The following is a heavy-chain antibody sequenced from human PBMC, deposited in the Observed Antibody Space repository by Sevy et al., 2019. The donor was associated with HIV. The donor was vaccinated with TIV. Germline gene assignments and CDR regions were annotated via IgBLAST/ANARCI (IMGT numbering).Heavy chain of an antibody. J-gene: IGHJ5*02. V-gene: IGHV3-23*01. CDR1: GFTFSSYA. Sequence: GGSLRLSCAASGFTFSSYAMSWVRQAPGKGLEWVSTISGSGDSTYYAASVKGRFTISRDSSKNTLDLQMNSLTAEDTAVYYCAKLAVDYYDSNGYSNWLDPWGQGTLVTVSS. CDR2: ISGSGDST. CDR3: AKLAVDYYDSNGYSNWLDP. D-gene: IGHD3-22*01.